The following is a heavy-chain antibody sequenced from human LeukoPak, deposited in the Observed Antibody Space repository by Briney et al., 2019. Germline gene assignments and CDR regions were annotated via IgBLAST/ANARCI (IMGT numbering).Heavy chain of an antibody. CDR3: ARTPFDC. CDR1: GFTFSTYW. CDR2: INSEWSST. Sequence: PGGSLRLSCAASGFTFSTYWVHWVRQGSGKGLVWVSRINSEWSSTSYADSVKGRFTISRDNAKNTLYLQMNSLRAENTAVYYCARTPFDCGGQGTLVTVSS. V-gene: IGHV3-74*01. J-gene: IGHJ4*02.